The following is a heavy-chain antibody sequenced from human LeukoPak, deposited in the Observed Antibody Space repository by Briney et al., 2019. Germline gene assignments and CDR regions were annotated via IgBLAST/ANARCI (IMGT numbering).Heavy chain of an antibody. CDR2: ISHGGIT. CDR3: GIFMDVVPGSMS. D-gene: IGHD2-2*01. CDR1: GFIFNNYV. J-gene: IGHJ4*02. V-gene: IGHV4-34*08. Sequence: GSLRLSCAASGFIFNNYVMNWVRQAPGKGLEWIGEISHGGITKHNPSLKSRVTMSQDTSKRQFSLKMNSMTAADTGVYYCGIFMDVVPGSMSWGLGTLVTVSS.